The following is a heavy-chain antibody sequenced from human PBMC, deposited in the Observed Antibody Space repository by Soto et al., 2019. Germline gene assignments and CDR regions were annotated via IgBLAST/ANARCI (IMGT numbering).Heavy chain of an antibody. D-gene: IGHD2-15*01. CDR1: GFTFSSYE. V-gene: IGHV3-48*03. CDR3: ARVYCSGGSCYSNNNWFDP. Sequence: EVQLVESGGGLVQPGGFLRLSCAASGFTFSSYEMNWVRQAPGKGLEWVSYISSSGSTIYYADSVKGRFTISRDNAKNSLYLQMNSLRAEDTAVYYCARVYCSGGSCYSNNNWFDPWGQGTLVTVSS. CDR2: ISSSGSTI. J-gene: IGHJ5*02.